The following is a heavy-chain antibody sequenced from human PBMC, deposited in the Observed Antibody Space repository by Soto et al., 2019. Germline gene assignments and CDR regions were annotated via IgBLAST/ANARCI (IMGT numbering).Heavy chain of an antibody. V-gene: IGHV3-21*01. J-gene: IGHJ4*02. CDR2: ITGTSSYI. Sequence: EVQLVESGGGLVKPGESLTLSCAASGFTFSSYTMNWVRQAPEKGLEWVSSITGTSSYIFYADSVKGRFTISRDSAKNSLYLQMSDLRAEETAVYYCARVSGEYRDYWGQGTLVTVSS. D-gene: IGHD1-26*01. CDR1: GFTFSSYT. CDR3: ARVSGEYRDY.